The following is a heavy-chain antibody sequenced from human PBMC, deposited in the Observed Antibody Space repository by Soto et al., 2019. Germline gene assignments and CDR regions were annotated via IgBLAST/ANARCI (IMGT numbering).Heavy chain of an antibody. J-gene: IGHJ4*02. CDR1: GGSISSSSYY. CDR3: ARLLLGSSGTNYYFDY. D-gene: IGHD3-10*01. CDR2: IYYSGST. Sequence: QLQLQESGPGLVKPSETLSLTCTVSGGSISSSSYYWGWIRQPPGKGLEWIGSIYYSGSTYYNPSLQSRVTISVDTSKTQFSLKLSSVTAADTAVYYCARLLLGSSGTNYYFDYWGQGTLVTVSS. V-gene: IGHV4-39*01.